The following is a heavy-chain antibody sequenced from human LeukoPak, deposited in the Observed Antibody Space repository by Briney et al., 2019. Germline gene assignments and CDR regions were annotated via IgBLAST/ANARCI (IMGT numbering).Heavy chain of an antibody. CDR3: AKKASYCGGDCYPCCFDH. Sequence: PGGSLRLSCAASGFAFNSYTMGWVRQAPGKGLEWGSAITGSGGSTYYADSVKGRFTIYRDSYKNTLHLQMNSLRAEDTALYYCAKKASYCGGDCYPCCFDHWGQGTLVSVSS. J-gene: IGHJ4*02. D-gene: IGHD2-21*02. V-gene: IGHV3-23*01. CDR2: ITGSGGST. CDR1: GFAFNSYT.